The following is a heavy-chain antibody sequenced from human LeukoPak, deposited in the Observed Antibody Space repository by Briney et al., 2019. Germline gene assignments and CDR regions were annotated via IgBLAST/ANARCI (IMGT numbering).Heavy chain of an antibody. CDR1: GFTFSDYY. CDR3: TSWGDTTAEYFQR. V-gene: IGHV3-7*01. J-gene: IGHJ1*01. Sequence: GGSLRLSCAASGFTFSDYYMSWTRQAPGKGLEWVAHINPDGRDTYYVDSVKGRFTISRDNAQNSMYLQMNSLRVEDTAVYYCTSWGDTTAEYFQRWGQGTLVTVSS. CDR2: INPDGRDT. D-gene: IGHD2-21*02.